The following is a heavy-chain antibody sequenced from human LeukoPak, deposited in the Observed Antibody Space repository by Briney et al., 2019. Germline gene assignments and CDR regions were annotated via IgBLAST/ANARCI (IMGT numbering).Heavy chain of an antibody. V-gene: IGHV4-61*01. J-gene: IGHJ4*02. CDR3: ARAEYYFDY. CDR2: AHYSGST. D-gene: IGHD3-10*01. Sequence: SETLSLTCIVSGGSVSSSSYYWSWIRQPPGKGLEWIGYAHYSGSTNYNPSLKSRVTISVDTSKNQFSLKLHSVTAADTAVYYCARAEYYFDYWGQGTLVTVSS. CDR1: GGSVSSSSYY.